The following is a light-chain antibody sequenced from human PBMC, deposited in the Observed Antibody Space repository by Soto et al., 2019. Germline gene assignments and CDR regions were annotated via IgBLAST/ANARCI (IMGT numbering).Light chain of an antibody. CDR3: QQSYSVPVT. CDR2: AVS. CDR1: QTISSY. V-gene: IGKV1-39*01. Sequence: DIQMTQSPSSLSASVGDRVSITCRASQTISSYLSWYQQRPGKAPNLLFYAVSNLQGGVPSRFSGSGSGTDFTLTISSLQPEDFATYYCQQSYSVPVTFGQGTRLEIK. J-gene: IGKJ2*01.